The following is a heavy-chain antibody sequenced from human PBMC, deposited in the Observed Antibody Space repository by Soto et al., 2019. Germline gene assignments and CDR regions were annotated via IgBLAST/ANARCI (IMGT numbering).Heavy chain of an antibody. V-gene: IGHV2-5*02. D-gene: IGHD3-16*02. CDR3: AHRSNDYVWGSYRY. J-gene: IGHJ4*02. CDR1: GFSLSTSGVG. Sequence: QITLKESGPTLVKPTQTLTLTCTFSGFSLSTSGVGVGWIRQPPGKALEWLALIYWDDDKRYSPSLKSRLTTXKXTSXNQVVLTMTNMDPVDTATYYCAHRSNDYVWGSYRYWGQGTLVTVSS. CDR2: IYWDDDK.